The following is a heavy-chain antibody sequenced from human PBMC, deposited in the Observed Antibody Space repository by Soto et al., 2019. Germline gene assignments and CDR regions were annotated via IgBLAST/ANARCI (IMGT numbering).Heavy chain of an antibody. V-gene: IGHV3-48*04. CDR1: GFIFSTYN. D-gene: IGHD2-2*01. Sequence: GGSLRLSCAASGFIFSTYNMNWVRQAPGKGLEWVSSISNSGDTIYYADSVQGRFTISRDNAKNSLYLQMNSLRAEDTAVYFCARDESAGSSIRYWGQGIPVTVSS. CDR2: ISNSGDTI. CDR3: ARDESAGSSIRY. J-gene: IGHJ4*02.